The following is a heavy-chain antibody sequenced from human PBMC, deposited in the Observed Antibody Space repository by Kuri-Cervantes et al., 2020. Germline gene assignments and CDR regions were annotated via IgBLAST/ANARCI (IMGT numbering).Heavy chain of an antibody. CDR3: ARVCSTSCSDAFDI. CDR2: INPNSGGT. D-gene: IGHD2-2*01. V-gene: IGHV1-2*02. CDR1: GYTFTGYY. Sequence: ASVKVSCKASGYTFTGYYMHWVRQAPGQGLEWMGWINPNSGGTNYAQKFQGRVTMTRDTSISTAYMELSRLRSDDTAVYYCARVCSTSCSDAFDIWGQETMVTVSS. J-gene: IGHJ3*02.